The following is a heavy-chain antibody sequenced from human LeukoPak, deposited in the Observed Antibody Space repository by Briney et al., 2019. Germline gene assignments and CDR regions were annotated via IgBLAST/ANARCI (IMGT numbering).Heavy chain of an antibody. CDR2: IKQDGSES. CDR1: GFTFSNYW. V-gene: IGHV3-7*01. D-gene: IGHD1-1*01. J-gene: IGHJ4*02. Sequence: GGPLRLSCAASGFTFSNYWMTWVRQAPGKGLEWVANIKQDGSESYYVDSVKGRFTISKDNAKISLYLQMNSLRAEDTAVYYCARGVPTGIDYFDYWGQGTLVTVSS. CDR3: ARGVPTGIDYFDY.